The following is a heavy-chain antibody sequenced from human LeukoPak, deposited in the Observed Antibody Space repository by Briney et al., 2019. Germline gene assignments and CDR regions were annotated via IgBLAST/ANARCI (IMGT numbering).Heavy chain of an antibody. CDR3: ARGSLGATIRGALDY. J-gene: IGHJ4*02. D-gene: IGHD1-26*01. Sequence: GASVKVSCKASGYTFTSYDINWVRQATGQGLAWMGWMNPNSGNTGYAQKFQGRVTMTRNTSISTAYMELSSLRSEDTAVYYCARGSLGATIRGALDYWGQGTLVTVSS. V-gene: IGHV1-8*01. CDR1: GYTFTSYD. CDR2: MNPNSGNT.